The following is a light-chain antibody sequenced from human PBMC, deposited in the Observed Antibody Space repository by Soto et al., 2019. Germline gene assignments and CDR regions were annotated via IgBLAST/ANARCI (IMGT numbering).Light chain of an antibody. CDR3: SAWDDSLNGVV. V-gene: IGLV1-44*01. Sequence: QSVLTQPPSASGTPGQRVTISCSGSSSNIGSNSVNWYQQLPGTAPKLLIYTNNQRPSGVPDRFSGSKSGTSASLAISELQSEDGADYYCSAWDDSLNGVVFGGGTKPPS. CDR1: SSNIGSNS. CDR2: TNN. J-gene: IGLJ2*01.